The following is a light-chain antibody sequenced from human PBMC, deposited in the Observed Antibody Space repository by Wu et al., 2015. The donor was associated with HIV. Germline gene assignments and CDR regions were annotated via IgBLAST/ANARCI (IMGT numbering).Light chain of an antibody. V-gene: IGKV3-11*01. Sequence: EIVLTQFPVTLSVSPGERATLSCRANQILGTFLAWYQQKPGQSLRLLIYDTSTRATGIPARFSASASGTDFTLTISSLEPEDSAIYYCQQLSNWPPISFGQGTRLEIK. CDR1: QILGTF. J-gene: IGKJ5*01. CDR3: QQLSNWPPIS. CDR2: DTS.